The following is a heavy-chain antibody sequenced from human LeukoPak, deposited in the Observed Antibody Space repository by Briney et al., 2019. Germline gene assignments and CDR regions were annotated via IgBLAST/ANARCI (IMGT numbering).Heavy chain of an antibody. CDR3: ARAPPDYYGMDV. V-gene: IGHV4-59*01. Sequence: SETLSLTCTVSGGSISSYYWSWIRQPPGKGLEWIGYIYYSGSTNYNPSLKSRVTISVDTSKNQFSLKLSSVTAADTAVYYCARAPPDYYGMDVWGQGTTVTVSS. J-gene: IGHJ6*02. CDR2: IYYSGST. CDR1: GGSISSYY.